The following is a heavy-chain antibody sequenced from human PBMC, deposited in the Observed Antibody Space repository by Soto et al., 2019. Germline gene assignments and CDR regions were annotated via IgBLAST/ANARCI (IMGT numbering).Heavy chain of an antibody. V-gene: IGHV3-30*18. Sequence: GGSLRLSCAASGLTFSNYGMHWVRQTPGKGLEWVALILYDGSNKYYADSVKGRLTISRDNSNNTLYLQVSSLRAEDTAVYYCAKSRVAYIFYFYYGMDVWGQGTSVTVSS. CDR1: GLTFSNYG. CDR2: ILYDGSNK. CDR3: AKSRVAYIFYFYYGMDV. D-gene: IGHD2-2*01. J-gene: IGHJ6*02.